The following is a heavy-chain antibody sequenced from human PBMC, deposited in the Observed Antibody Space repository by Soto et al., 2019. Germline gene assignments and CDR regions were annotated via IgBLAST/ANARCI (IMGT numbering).Heavy chain of an antibody. CDR1: GYTFTNFG. J-gene: IGHJ4*02. Sequence: ASVKVSCKASGYTFTNFGISWVRQAPGQGLEWMGWISAYNGNTNYAQNFQGRVTMTTDTSTSTAYMELRSLRSDDTAVYYCARVRGGENFDYRGQGTVVTVSS. CDR2: ISAYNGNT. CDR3: ARVRGGENFDY. D-gene: IGHD3-10*01. V-gene: IGHV1-18*01.